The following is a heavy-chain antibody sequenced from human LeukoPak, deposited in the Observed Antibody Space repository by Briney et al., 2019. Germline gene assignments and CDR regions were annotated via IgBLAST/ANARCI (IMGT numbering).Heavy chain of an antibody. CDR1: GGTFGSYA. D-gene: IGHD3-22*01. CDR3: ARLIRRPYYYDSSGYYQDYYMDV. J-gene: IGHJ6*03. CDR2: IIPIFGTA. V-gene: IGHV1-69*05. Sequence: SVKVSCKASGGTFGSYAISWVRQAPGQGLEWMGGIIPIFGTANYAQKFQGRVTITTDESTSTAYMELSSLRSEDTAVYYCARLIRRPYYYDSSGYYQDYYMDVWGKGTTVTVSS.